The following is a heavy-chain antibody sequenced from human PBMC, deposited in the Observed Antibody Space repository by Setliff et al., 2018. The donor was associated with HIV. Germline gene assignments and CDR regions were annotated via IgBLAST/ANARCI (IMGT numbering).Heavy chain of an antibody. CDR2: IYSNGKT. Sequence: SETLSLTYTVSGGSISSRSYHWSWLRQPAGKGLEWIGRIYSNGKTDYNPSLKSRVTISEYTSKNQFSLKVNSVTAADTAMYFCARESPDGLDYWGQGSLVTVSS. D-gene: IGHD2-8*01. J-gene: IGHJ4*02. CDR1: GGSISSRSYH. CDR3: ARESPDGLDY. V-gene: IGHV4-61*02.